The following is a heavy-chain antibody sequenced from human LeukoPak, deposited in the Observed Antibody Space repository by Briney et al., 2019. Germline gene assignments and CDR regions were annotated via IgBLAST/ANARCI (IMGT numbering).Heavy chain of an antibody. V-gene: IGHV3-21*01. D-gene: IGHD2-21*01. Sequence: GGSLRLSCAASGFTFKTYSMNWVRQTPGKGLEWVSSISSDGTYIYYADSLKGRFTISRDNAKNSLYLQMNSLRAEDTAVYYCARDRDYSFDSWGQGTLVTVSS. J-gene: IGHJ4*02. CDR1: GFTFKTYS. CDR2: ISSDGTYI. CDR3: ARDRDYSFDS.